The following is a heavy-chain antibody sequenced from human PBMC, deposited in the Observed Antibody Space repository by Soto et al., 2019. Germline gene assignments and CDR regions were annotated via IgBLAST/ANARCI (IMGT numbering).Heavy chain of an antibody. CDR1: GDSVSINSAA. Sequence: SQTLSLTCVISGDSVSINSAAWNLIRQSPSRGLEWLGRTYYRSKWYNDYAVSVKSRITINPDTSKNQFSLQLNSVTPEDTAVYYCARAYYYGSGSPPRFDPWGQGTLVTVS. D-gene: IGHD3-10*01. V-gene: IGHV6-1*01. CDR2: TYYRSKWYN. J-gene: IGHJ5*02. CDR3: ARAYYYGSGSPPRFDP.